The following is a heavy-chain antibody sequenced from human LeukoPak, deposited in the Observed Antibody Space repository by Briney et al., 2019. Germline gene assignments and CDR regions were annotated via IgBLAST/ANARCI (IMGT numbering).Heavy chain of an antibody. CDR3: ASGYCSSTSCYVIDY. D-gene: IGHD2-2*01. CDR1: GYTFTSYG. CDR2: ISAYNGNT. J-gene: IGHJ4*02. Sequence: ASVKVSCKASGYTFTSYGISWVRQAPGQGLEWMGWISAYNGNTNYAQKLQGRVTMTTDTSTSTAYMELRSLRSDDTAVYYCASGYCSSTSCYVIDYWGQGTLVTVSS. V-gene: IGHV1-18*01.